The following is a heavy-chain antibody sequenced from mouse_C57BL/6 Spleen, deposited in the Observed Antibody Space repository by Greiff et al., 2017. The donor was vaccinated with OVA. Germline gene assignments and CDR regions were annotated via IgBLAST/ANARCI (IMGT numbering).Heavy chain of an antibody. Sequence: QVQLQQPGAELVMPGASVKLSCKASGYTFTSYWMHWVKQRPGQGLEWIGEIDPSDSYTNYNQKFKGKSTLTVDKSSSTAYMQLSSLTSEDSAVYYCARGRYYYGSSPPYAMDYWGQGTSVTVSS. CDR3: ARGRYYYGSSPPYAMDY. CDR1: GYTFTSYW. V-gene: IGHV1-69*01. CDR2: IDPSDSYT. D-gene: IGHD1-1*01. J-gene: IGHJ4*01.